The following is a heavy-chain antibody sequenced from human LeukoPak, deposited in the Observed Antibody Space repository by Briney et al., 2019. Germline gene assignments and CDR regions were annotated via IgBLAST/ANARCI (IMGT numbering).Heavy chain of an antibody. CDR3: ARGSKGPRLLY. Sequence: PSKTLSLTCAVYGGSLSGYFWSWIRQPPGKGLEWIGEISDSGSINFNPSLKSRVTISVDTAKNQFSLKLNSVTAADTAVYYCARGSKGPRLLYWGQGTLVTVSS. V-gene: IGHV4-34*01. J-gene: IGHJ4*02. CDR2: ISDSGSI. D-gene: IGHD6-6*01. CDR1: GGSLSGYF.